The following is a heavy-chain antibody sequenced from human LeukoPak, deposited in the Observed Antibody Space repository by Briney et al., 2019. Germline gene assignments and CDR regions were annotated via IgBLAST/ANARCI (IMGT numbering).Heavy chain of an antibody. CDR1: GYTFTSYA. CDR3: ASGITIFGVAEDDAFDI. J-gene: IGHJ3*02. Sequence: ASVKVSCKASGYTFTSYAMNWVRQAPGQGLEWMGWINTNTGNPTYAQGLTGRFVFSLDTSVSTAYLQISSLKAEDTAVYYCASGITIFGVAEDDAFDIWGQGTMVTVSS. D-gene: IGHD3-3*01. V-gene: IGHV7-4-1*02. CDR2: INTNTGNP.